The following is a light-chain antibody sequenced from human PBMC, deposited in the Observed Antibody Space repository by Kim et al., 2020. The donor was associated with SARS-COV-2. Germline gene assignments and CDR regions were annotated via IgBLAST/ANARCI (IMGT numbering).Light chain of an antibody. CDR3: HQYHEWPKT. CDR2: GAS. V-gene: IGKV3-15*01. J-gene: IGKJ2*01. CDR1: QTISSS. Sequence: SVAPGERAPLSCRASQTISSSLAWYQQKPGQAPRLLIYGASTRATDIPARFSGSGSDTEFTLTIGSLQSEDFAVYYCHQYHEWPKTFGQGTKLEI.